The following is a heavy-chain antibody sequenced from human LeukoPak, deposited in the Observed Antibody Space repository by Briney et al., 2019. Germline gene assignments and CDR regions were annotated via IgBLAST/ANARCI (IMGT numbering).Heavy chain of an antibody. CDR1: GYSVSSGYY. D-gene: IGHD6-19*01. Sequence: KASETLSLTCTVSGYSVSSGYYWGWIRQPPGKGLEWTGSIDHSGSTYYNPSLKSRITISVDASKNQFSLKLSSVTAADTAVYYCARDSALAQAVMFDYWGHGTLVTVSS. CDR2: IDHSGST. J-gene: IGHJ4*01. CDR3: ARDSALAQAVMFDY. V-gene: IGHV4-38-2*02.